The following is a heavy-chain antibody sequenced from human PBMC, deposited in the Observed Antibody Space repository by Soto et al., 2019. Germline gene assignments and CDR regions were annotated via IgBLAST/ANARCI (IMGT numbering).Heavy chain of an antibody. J-gene: IGHJ4*02. V-gene: IGHV2-70*04. D-gene: IGHD3-16*01. CDR1: GFSLGSKGMR. CDR3: ARSPGGFTVATYFFDY. CDR2: IDWDDDK. Sequence: SGPTLVNPTQTLTLTCTFSGFSLGSKGMRVSWIRQPPGKALEWLARIDWDDDKFYSPSLRTRLAISKGTSKNQVVLTMTNVDPMDTATYYCARSPGGFTVATYFFDYWGQGTLVTVSS.